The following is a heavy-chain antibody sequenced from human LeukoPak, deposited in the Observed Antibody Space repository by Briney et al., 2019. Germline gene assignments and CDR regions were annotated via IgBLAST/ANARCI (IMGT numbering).Heavy chain of an antibody. Sequence: SETLSLTCTVSGYSISSGYYWAWIRQPPGKGLEWIGSIYHSGSTYYNPSLKSRVTISIDTSKSQFSLNLSSVTAADTAVYFWARDPDYYDPGYWGQGTLVTVSS. CDR3: ARDPDYYDPGY. CDR1: GYSISSGYY. J-gene: IGHJ4*02. CDR2: IYHSGST. V-gene: IGHV4-38-2*02. D-gene: IGHD3-22*01.